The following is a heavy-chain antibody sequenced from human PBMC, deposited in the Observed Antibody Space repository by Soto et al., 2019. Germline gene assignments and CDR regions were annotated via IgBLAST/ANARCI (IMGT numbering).Heavy chain of an antibody. Sequence: TGGSLRLSCAASGFTFSDYYMSWIRQAPGKGLEWVSYISSSSSYTNYADSVKGRFTISRDNAKNSLYLQMNSLRAEDTAVYYCARVHSSSWDTYYFDYWGQGTLVTVSS. CDR3: ARVHSSSWDTYYFDY. CDR1: GFTFSDYY. V-gene: IGHV3-11*06. D-gene: IGHD6-13*01. CDR2: ISSSSSYT. J-gene: IGHJ4*02.